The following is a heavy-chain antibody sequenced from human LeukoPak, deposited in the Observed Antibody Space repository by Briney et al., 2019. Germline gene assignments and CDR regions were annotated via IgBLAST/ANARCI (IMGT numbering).Heavy chain of an antibody. V-gene: IGHV1-24*01. CDR3: ATGESSGVYYYYGMDV. D-gene: IGHD6-19*01. J-gene: IGHJ6*04. CDR2: FDPEDGET. CDR1: GYTLTELS. Sequence: ASVKVSCMVSGYTLTELSMHWVRQAPGKGLEWMGGFDPEDGETIYAQKFQGRVTMTEDTSTDTAYMELSSLRSEDTAVYYCATGESSGVYYYYGMDVWGNGTTVTVSS.